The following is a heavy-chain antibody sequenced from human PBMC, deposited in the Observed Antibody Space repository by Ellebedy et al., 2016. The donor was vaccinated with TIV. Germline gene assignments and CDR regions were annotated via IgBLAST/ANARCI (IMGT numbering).Heavy chain of an antibody. Sequence: SETLSLTXAVYGGSFSGYYWTWIRQSPGKGLEWIGEIDRSGSTNCNPSLRSRVTISVDTSKNQFSLKLSSVTAADTAVYYCAKSEGLWSPLDHWGQGTLVTVSS. V-gene: IGHV4-34*01. D-gene: IGHD5-18*01. CDR1: GGSFSGYY. J-gene: IGHJ4*02. CDR3: AKSEGLWSPLDH. CDR2: IDRSGST.